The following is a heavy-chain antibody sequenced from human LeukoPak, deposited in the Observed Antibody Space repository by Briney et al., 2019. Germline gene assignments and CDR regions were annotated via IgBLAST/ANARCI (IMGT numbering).Heavy chain of an antibody. CDR2: INHSGST. V-gene: IGHV4-34*01. CDR3: ASNRGNYYGSGSSEYFQH. Sequence: PSETLSLTCAVYGGSFSGYYWSWIRQPPGKGLEWIGEINHSGSTNYNPSLKSRVTISVDTSKNQFSLNLSSVTAADTAVYYCASNRGNYYGSGSSEYFQHWGQGTLVTVSS. J-gene: IGHJ1*01. CDR1: GGSFSGYY. D-gene: IGHD3-10*01.